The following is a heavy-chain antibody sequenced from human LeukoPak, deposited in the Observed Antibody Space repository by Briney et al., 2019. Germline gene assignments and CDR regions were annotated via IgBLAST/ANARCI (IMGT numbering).Heavy chain of an antibody. J-gene: IGHJ4*02. Sequence: SETLSLTWAADGGSFSCYYWSWIRQPPGKGLELMGVINHSGSTNYNPSLKSRVTISVDTSTHPFSLKLSSVTAADTAVYYCARRYFDWLVPFWYWGQGTLVTVSS. CDR3: ARRYFDWLVPFWY. D-gene: IGHD3-9*01. CDR1: GGSFSCYY. V-gene: IGHV4-34*01. CDR2: INHSGST.